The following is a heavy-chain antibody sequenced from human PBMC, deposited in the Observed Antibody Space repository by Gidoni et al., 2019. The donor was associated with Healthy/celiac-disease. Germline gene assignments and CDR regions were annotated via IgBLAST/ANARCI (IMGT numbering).Heavy chain of an antibody. Sequence: QVQLGQSGAEGKKPGAAVKVTCKASGYTCTSYSISWVRQAPGQGLEEMGWISVYNGNTNYALKLQGRVTMTTATSTRIAYMELRSLRPDDTAVYSCARSGYSYAPNWFYPWGQGTLVTVSS. V-gene: IGHV1-18*01. CDR2: ISVYNGNT. CDR3: ARSGYSYAPNWFYP. CDR1: GYTCTSYS. J-gene: IGHJ5*02. D-gene: IGHD5-18*01.